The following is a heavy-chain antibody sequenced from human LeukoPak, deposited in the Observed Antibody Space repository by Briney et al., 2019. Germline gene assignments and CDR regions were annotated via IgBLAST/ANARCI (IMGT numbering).Heavy chain of an antibody. Sequence: ASVKVSCKASGYTFTSYGISWVRQAPGQGLEWMGWISAYNGNTNYAQKLQGRVTMTTDTSTSTAYMELRSLRSDDTAVYYCAWGYYYDSSGYLGYWGQGTLVTVSS. V-gene: IGHV1-18*01. CDR3: AWGYYYDSSGYLGY. CDR1: GYTFTSYG. CDR2: ISAYNGNT. D-gene: IGHD3-22*01. J-gene: IGHJ4*02.